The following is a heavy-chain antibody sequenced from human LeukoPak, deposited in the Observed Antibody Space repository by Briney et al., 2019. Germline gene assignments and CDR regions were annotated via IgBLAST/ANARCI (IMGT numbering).Heavy chain of an antibody. J-gene: IGHJ6*02. V-gene: IGHV4-59*01. CDR2: IYYSGST. Sequence: PSETLSLTCTVSGGSISSYYWSWIRQPPGKGLEWIGYIYYSGSTNYNPSLKSRVTISVDTSKNQFSLKLSSVTAADTAVYYCARERVVVAASYYYYGMDVWGQGTTVTVSS. CDR3: ARERVVVAASYYYYGMDV. D-gene: IGHD2-15*01. CDR1: GGSISSYY.